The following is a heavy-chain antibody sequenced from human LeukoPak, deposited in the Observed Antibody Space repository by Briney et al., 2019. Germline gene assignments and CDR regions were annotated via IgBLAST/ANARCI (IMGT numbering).Heavy chain of an antibody. V-gene: IGHV4-59*01. Sequence: SETLSLTCTVSGGSISSYYWSWIRQPPGKGLEWIGYIYYSGSTNYNPSLKSRVTISVDTSKNQFPLKLSSVTAADTAVYYCAREDSLATGTFDYWGQGTLVTVSS. CDR1: GGSISSYY. CDR2: IYYSGST. D-gene: IGHD5-12*01. CDR3: AREDSLATGTFDY. J-gene: IGHJ4*02.